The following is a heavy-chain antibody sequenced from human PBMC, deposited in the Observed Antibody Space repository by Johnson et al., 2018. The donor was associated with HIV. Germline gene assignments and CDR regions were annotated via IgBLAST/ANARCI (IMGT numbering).Heavy chain of an antibody. V-gene: IGHV3-66*01. Sequence: VQLVESGGGLVQPGGSLGLACVGSGFNVSNNYMSWVRQPPGQGLEWVSTLYSSSITYADSVKGRFPISRDNAKNTLYLQMNSMRAEDTAVFYCASNVEGRDGYNFGDDAFDIWGQGTMVTVSS. CDR3: ASNVEGRDGYNFGDDAFDI. J-gene: IGHJ3*02. D-gene: IGHD5-24*01. CDR2: LYSSSIT. CDR1: GFNVSNNY.